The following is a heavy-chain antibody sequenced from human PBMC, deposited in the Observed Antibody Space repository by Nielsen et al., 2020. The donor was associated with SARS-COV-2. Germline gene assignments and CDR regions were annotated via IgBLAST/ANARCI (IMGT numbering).Heavy chain of an antibody. J-gene: IGHJ3*02. CDR1: GFTVSSNY. V-gene: IGHV3-53*01. CDR2: IYSGGST. Sequence: GSLRLSCAASGFTVSSNYMSWVRQAPGKGLEWVSVIYSGGSTYYADSVKGRFTISRDNAENSLSLQMNSLRAEDTAVYYCARESVTGTDAFDIWGQGTVVTVSS. CDR3: ARESVTGTDAFDI. D-gene: IGHD6-19*01.